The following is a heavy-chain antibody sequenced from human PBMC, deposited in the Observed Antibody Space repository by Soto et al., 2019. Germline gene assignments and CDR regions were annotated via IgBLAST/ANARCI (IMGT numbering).Heavy chain of an antibody. J-gene: IGHJ5*02. Sequence: SVKVSCKASGGTFSSYAISWVRQAPGQGLEWMGGIIPIFGTANYAQKFQGRVTITADESTSTAYMELSSLRSEDTAVYYCARGTPITMVRGVSRRSWGVNWFDPWGQGTLVTVSS. CDR1: GGTFSSYA. CDR2: IIPIFGTA. CDR3: ARGTPITMVRGVSRRSWGVNWFDP. D-gene: IGHD3-10*01. V-gene: IGHV1-69*13.